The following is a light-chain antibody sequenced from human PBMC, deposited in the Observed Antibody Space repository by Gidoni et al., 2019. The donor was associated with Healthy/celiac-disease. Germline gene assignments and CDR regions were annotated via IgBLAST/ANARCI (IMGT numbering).Light chain of an antibody. J-gene: IGKJ3*01. CDR3: QQRSNWPLIT. Sequence: EIVLTQSPATLSLSPGERATLSCRASQSVSSYLAWYQQKPGQAPRLLIYDASNRATGIPARCSGSGSGTDVTLTISSLEPEDFAVYYCQQRSNWPLITFGPGTKVDIK. CDR1: QSVSSY. CDR2: DAS. V-gene: IGKV3-11*01.